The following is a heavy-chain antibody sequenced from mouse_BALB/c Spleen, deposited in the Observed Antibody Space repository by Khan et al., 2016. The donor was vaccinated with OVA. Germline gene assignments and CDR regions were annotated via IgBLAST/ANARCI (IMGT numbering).Heavy chain of an antibody. V-gene: IGHV3-2*02. CDR1: GYSITSDYA. D-gene: IGHD1-1*02. CDR3: ARRAYYANWYFDV. Sequence: EVQLQESGPGLVKPSQSLSLTCTVTGYSITSDYAWNWIRQFPGNKLEWMGYISYSGSTSYNPSLKIRISIIRDTSKNQFFLQLNSVTTGDTATYYCARRAYYANWYFDVWGAGTTVTVSS. CDR2: ISYSGST. J-gene: IGHJ1*01.